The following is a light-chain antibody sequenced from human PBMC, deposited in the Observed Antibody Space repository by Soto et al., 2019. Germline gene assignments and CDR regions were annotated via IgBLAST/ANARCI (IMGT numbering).Light chain of an antibody. Sequence: EIVMTQSPATLSVSPGERATLSCRASQSVSTNLAWSQRRPGQAPRLLIYGASTRATGIPARFSGIGSGTEFTLTISSLQSEDFEVYYCQQYYQWPTFGGGTQVEIK. V-gene: IGKV3-15*01. CDR1: QSVSTN. J-gene: IGKJ4*01. CDR2: GAS. CDR3: QQYYQWPT.